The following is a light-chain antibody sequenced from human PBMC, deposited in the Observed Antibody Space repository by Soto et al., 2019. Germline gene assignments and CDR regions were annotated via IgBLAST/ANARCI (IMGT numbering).Light chain of an antibody. Sequence: DIQLTQSPSFLSASVGDRVTITCRASQGIYNFLAWYQQKPGKAPKLLIHTASTLQSGVPSRFSGSGSGTEFTLTISSLQPEDFATYYCQHRHSYPITFGQGTLLEIK. V-gene: IGKV1-9*01. CDR3: QHRHSYPIT. CDR1: QGIYNF. CDR2: TAS. J-gene: IGKJ5*01.